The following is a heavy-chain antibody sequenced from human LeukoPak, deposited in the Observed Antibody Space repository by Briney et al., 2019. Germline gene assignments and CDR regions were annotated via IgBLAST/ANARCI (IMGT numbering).Heavy chain of an antibody. D-gene: IGHD6-19*01. J-gene: IGHJ4*02. V-gene: IGHV3-21*04. CDR1: GFTFSSYS. CDR2: VDYSGDSP. Sequence: GGSLRLSCAASGFTFSSYSMNWVRQAPGKGLGWVSSVDYSGDSPYYADSVKGRFTISRDNAKNSLYLQMNSLRAEDTAVYYCARALYSSGWSHDHWGQGTLVTVSS. CDR3: ARALYSSGWSHDH.